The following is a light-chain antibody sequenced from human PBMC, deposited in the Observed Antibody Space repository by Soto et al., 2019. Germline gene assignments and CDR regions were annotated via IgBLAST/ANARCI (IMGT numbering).Light chain of an antibody. CDR2: DDR. CDR3: QVWERNNNDVL. Sequence: SYELTQPPSVSVAPRQTAMITCGGNDIGSKTVHWYEQRPGQAPVLVVYDDRYRPSGIPERFSGSNSGSTATLTISRVEAGDEADYYCQVWERNNNDVLFGGGTQLTVL. J-gene: IGLJ3*02. CDR1: DIGSKT. V-gene: IGLV3-21*02.